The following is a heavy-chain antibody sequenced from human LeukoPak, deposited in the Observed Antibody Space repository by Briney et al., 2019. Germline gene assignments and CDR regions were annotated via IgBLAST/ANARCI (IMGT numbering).Heavy chain of an antibody. D-gene: IGHD6-13*01. CDR2: MNPNSGNT. CDR1: GGTFSSYA. J-gene: IGHJ4*02. V-gene: IGHV1-8*02. Sequence: GASVKVSCKASGGTFSSYAISWVRQATGQGLEWMGWMNPNSGNTGYAQKFQGRVTMTRNTSISTAYMELSSLRSEDTAVYYCARGRIADLVDYCGQGTLVTVSS. CDR3: ARGRIADLVDY.